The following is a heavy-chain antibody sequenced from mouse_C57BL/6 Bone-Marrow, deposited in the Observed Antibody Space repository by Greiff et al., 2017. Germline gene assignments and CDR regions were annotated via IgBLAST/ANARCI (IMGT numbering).Heavy chain of an antibody. CDR1: GFTFSDYY. CDR3: ARRGNVYAMDY. J-gene: IGHJ4*01. CDR2: ISNGGGST. D-gene: IGHD2-1*01. V-gene: IGHV5-12*01. Sequence: EVQVVESGGGLVQPGGSLKLSCAASGFTFSDYYMYWVRQTPEKRLEWVAYISNGGGSTYYPDTVKGRFTISRDNAKNTLYLQMSRLKSEDTAMYYCARRGNVYAMDYWGQGTSVTVSS.